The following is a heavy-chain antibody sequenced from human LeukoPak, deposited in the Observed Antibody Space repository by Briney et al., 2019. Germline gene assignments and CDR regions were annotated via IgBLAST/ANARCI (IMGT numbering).Heavy chain of an antibody. Sequence: SETLSLTCTVSGGSISSSSYYWGWIRQPPGKGLVWIGCIYYSGSTYYNPSLKTRVTISVDTSKNKFSLKLSSVTAADTAVYYCARQDYDFWSGYSNWFDPWGQGTLVTVSS. CDR3: ARQDYDFWSGYSNWFDP. CDR1: GGSISSSSYY. J-gene: IGHJ5*02. CDR2: IYYSGST. V-gene: IGHV4-39*01. D-gene: IGHD3-3*01.